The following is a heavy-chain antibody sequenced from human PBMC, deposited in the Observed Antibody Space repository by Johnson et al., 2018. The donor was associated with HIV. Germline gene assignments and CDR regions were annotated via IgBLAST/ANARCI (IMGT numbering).Heavy chain of an antibody. CDR2: LDPVGGSK. V-gene: IGHV3-25*05. J-gene: IGHJ3*01. Sequence: VQLVESVGDLAKPAWSPRLSCAGSQFTFNNFYMICVRQAPGKWLELIGQLDPVGGSKFVTDSGYDRLCISLENTLYLQMNSLKTEDTAVYYCSTDVTDTVTTYYNAFDVWGQGTMVTVSS. CDR3: STDVTDTVTTYYNAFDV. CDR1: QFTFNNFY. D-gene: IGHD4-11*01.